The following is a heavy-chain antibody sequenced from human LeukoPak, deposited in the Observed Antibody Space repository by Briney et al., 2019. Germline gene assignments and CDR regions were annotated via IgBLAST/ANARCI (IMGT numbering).Heavy chain of an antibody. Sequence: PGGSLRLSCAASGFTFSSYGMHWVRQAPGKGLEWVAFIRYDGSNKYYADSVKGRFTISRDNSKNTLYLQMNSLRAEDTAVYYCAKDLGIRRGSSRGWFDPWGQGTLVTVSS. V-gene: IGHV3-30*02. D-gene: IGHD1-26*01. CDR2: IRYDGSNK. CDR1: GFTFSSYG. CDR3: AKDLGIRRGSSRGWFDP. J-gene: IGHJ5*02.